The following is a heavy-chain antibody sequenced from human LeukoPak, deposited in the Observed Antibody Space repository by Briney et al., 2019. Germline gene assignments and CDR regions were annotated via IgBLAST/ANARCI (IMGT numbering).Heavy chain of an antibody. J-gene: IGHJ4*02. CDR1: GFTFSNYA. Sequence: PGGSLRLSCAASGFTFSNYAMDWVRQAPGKGLEWVAVISYDGNNKYYADSVKGRFTISRDNSKNTLYLQMNSLRAEDTAVYYCAKDSQYSSGWYDRTPFDYWGQGTLVTVSS. V-gene: IGHV3-30-3*01. CDR2: ISYDGNNK. D-gene: IGHD6-19*01. CDR3: AKDSQYSSGWYDRTPFDY.